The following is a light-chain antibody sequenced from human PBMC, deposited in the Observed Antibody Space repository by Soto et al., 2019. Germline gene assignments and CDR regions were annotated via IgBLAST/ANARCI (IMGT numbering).Light chain of an antibody. CDR1: QVIGDT. J-gene: IGKJ4*01. V-gene: IGKV3-15*01. CDR2: NTS. Sequence: EVVISQSPAALSVSPGEGVTLSCRANQVIGDTLAWYQHKPGQTPRLLIYNTSTRASGVPARFSGSRSGPEFTLTISSLQAEDFAIYYCLPDTYWPLTFGGGTKVDIK. CDR3: LPDTYWPLT.